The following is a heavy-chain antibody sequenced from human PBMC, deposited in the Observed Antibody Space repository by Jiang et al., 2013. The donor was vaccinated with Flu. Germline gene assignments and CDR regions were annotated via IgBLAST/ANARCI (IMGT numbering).Heavy chain of an antibody. CDR3: ARDGDYGGNSGVDY. J-gene: IGHJ4*02. V-gene: IGHV3-33*01. CDR2: IWYDGGNK. Sequence: QLVEVWGRRGPAWRSLRLSCAASGFTFSSYGMHWVRQAPGKGLEWVAVIWYDGGNKYYADSVKGRFTISRDNSKNTLYLQMNSLRAEDTAVYYCARDGDYGGNSGVDYWGQGTLVTVSS. D-gene: IGHD4-23*01. CDR1: GFTFSSYG.